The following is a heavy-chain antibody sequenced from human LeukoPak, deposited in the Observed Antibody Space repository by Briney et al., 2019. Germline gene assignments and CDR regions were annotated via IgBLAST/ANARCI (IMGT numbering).Heavy chain of an antibody. CDR1: GFNFRAYW. CDR3: ARATTASARDH. D-gene: IGHD1-14*01. CDR2: LNQDADRE. Sequence: GGSLRLSCVASGFNFRAYWVSWARQAPGKGLEWVASLNQDADREYYVDSVKGRFTISRDNAKNSLYLQMDSLRVEDTAVYYCARATTASARDHWGQGTLVTVTS. V-gene: IGHV3-7*01. J-gene: IGHJ4*02.